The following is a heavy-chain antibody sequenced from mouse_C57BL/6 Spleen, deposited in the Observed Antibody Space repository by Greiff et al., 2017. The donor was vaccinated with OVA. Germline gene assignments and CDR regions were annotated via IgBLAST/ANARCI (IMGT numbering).Heavy chain of an antibody. J-gene: IGHJ4*01. V-gene: IGHV5-16*01. CDR2: INYDGSST. CDR3: AREAYYYAMDY. CDR1: GFTFSDYY. Sequence: EVKLVESEGGLVQPGSSMKLSCTASGFTFSDYYMAWVRQVPEKGLEWVANINYDGSSTYYLDSLKSRFIISRDNAKNMLYLQMSSLKSEDTATYYCAREAYYYAMDYWGQGTSVTVSS.